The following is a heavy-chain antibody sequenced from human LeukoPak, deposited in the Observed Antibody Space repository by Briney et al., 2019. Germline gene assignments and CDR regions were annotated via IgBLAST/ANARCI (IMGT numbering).Heavy chain of an antibody. CDR2: IYFIGSA. CDR1: GGSISSYY. Sequence: SETLSLTCTVSGGSISSYYWSCIRQPPGKGLECIGYIYFIGSANYNPSLKSRVTISVDTSNNHFSLKLNSVTAADTAVYYCARAPYISDYSSTSPPHFDSWGQGSLVTVSS. D-gene: IGHD6-13*01. CDR3: ARAPYISDYSSTSPPHFDS. V-gene: IGHV4-59*01. J-gene: IGHJ4*02.